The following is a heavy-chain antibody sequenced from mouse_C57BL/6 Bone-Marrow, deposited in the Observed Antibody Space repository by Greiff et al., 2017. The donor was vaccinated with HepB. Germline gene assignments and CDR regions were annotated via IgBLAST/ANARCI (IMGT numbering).Heavy chain of an antibody. CDR3: ATNYGSYFAY. V-gene: IGHV5-17*01. CDR2: ISSGSSTT. CDR1: GFTFSDYG. J-gene: IGHJ3*01. D-gene: IGHD1-1*01. Sequence: EVQLVESGGGLVKPGGSLKLSCAASGFTFSDYGMHWVRQAPEKGLEWVAYISSGSSTTYYADTVKGRFTISRDNAKNTLFLQLTSLRSEDTAMYYCATNYGSYFAYWGKGTPVTVSA.